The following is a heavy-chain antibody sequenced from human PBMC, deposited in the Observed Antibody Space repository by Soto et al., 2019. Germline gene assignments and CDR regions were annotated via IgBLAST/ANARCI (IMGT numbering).Heavy chain of an antibody. Sequence: KKLSLFCPGPGGPISSYYWRWIRQPPGKGLEWIGYIYYSGSTNYNPSLKSRVTISVDTSKNQFSLKLSSVTDAETAVYYCASSSWYSGMDVWGQGTTVT. V-gene: IGHV4-59*01. CDR3: ASSSWYSGMDV. CDR1: GGPISSYY. D-gene: IGHD6-13*01. CDR2: IYYSGST. J-gene: IGHJ6*02.